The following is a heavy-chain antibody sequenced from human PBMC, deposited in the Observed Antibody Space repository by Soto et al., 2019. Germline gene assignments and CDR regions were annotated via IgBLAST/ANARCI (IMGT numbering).Heavy chain of an antibody. CDR2: IYYSGST. CDR3: ARGLRSYRPY. V-gene: IGHV4-39*01. Sequence: QLLESGPGLVKPSETLSLTCTVSGGSISSSSYYWGWIRQPPGKGLEWIGSIYYSGSTYYNPSLKSRVTISVDTSKNQCSLKLSSVTAADTAVYYCARGLRSYRPYWGQGTLVTVSS. J-gene: IGHJ4*02. D-gene: IGHD3-10*01. CDR1: GGSISSSSYY.